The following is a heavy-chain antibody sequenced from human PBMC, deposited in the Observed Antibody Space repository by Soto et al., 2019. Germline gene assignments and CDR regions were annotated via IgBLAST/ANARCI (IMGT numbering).Heavy chain of an antibody. Sequence: GGSLRLSCAASGFTFSSYAMSWVRQAPGKGLEWVSAISGSGGSTYYADSVKGRFTISRDNSKNTLYLQMNSLRAEDTAVYYCARKEYDFWSGYYTGTVDYWGQGTLVTVSS. J-gene: IGHJ4*02. CDR1: GFTFSSYA. CDR2: ISGSGGST. D-gene: IGHD3-3*01. CDR3: ARKEYDFWSGYYTGTVDY. V-gene: IGHV3-23*01.